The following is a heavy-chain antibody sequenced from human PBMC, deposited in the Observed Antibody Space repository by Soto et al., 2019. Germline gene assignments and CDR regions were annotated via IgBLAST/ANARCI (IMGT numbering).Heavy chain of an antibody. CDR3: ARGTVTSGRWFGP. CDR1: DSTFTGYT. V-gene: IGHV1-18*04. CDR2: ISSLNGNT. D-gene: IGHD4-17*01. Sequence: QVHLVQSETEVKEPGASVTVSCKTSDSTFTGYTINWVRQAPGQGLEWLGWISSLNGNTNYARKYQGRLTMTTNTSATTAYMELRSLRSDDTAVYFCARGTVTSGRWFGPWGQGTLVIVSS. J-gene: IGHJ5*02.